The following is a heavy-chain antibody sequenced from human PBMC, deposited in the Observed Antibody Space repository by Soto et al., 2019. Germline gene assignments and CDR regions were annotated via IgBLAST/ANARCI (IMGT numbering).Heavy chain of an antibody. CDR3: ARDRLGFGDLDS. V-gene: IGHV3-23*04. CDR2: VSSGGGAT. CDR1: GFTFNNHA. D-gene: IGHD3-10*01. J-gene: IGHJ4*02. Sequence: EVHLAESGGRLVQPGGSLRLSCAASGFTFNNHAMTWVRQAPGKGLEWVATVSSGGGATCYADSVKGRFTVSRANSKNTVSLHMDSLRADDTARYYCARDRLGFGDLDSWGPGTLLTVSS.